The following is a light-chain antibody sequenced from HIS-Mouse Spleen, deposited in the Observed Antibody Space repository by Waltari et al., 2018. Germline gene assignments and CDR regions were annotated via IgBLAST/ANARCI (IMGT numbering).Light chain of an antibody. J-gene: IGKJ5*01. CDR1: QSVSSSY. V-gene: IGKV3D-7*01. CDR3: QQDYNLPPT. Sequence: EIVMTQSPATLSLSPGERATLSCRASQSVSSSYLSWYQQKPGQATRLLIYGASTRATGIPARFSGSGSGTDFTLTISSLQPEDFAVYYCQQDYNLPPTFGQGTRLEIK. CDR2: GAS.